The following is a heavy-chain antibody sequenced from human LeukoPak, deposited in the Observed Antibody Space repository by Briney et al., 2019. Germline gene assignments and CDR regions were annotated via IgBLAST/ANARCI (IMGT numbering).Heavy chain of an antibody. V-gene: IGHV1-2*02. CDR3: ARDPQYYYDSKNAFDI. CDR1: GYTFTGYY. CDR2: INPNSGGT. J-gene: IGHJ3*02. Sequence: GASVKVSCKASGYTFTGYYMHWVRQAPGQGLEWMGWINPNSGGTNYAQKFQGRVTMTRDTSISTAYMELSRLRSDDTAVYYCARDPQYYYDSKNAFDIWGQGTMVTVSS. D-gene: IGHD3-22*01.